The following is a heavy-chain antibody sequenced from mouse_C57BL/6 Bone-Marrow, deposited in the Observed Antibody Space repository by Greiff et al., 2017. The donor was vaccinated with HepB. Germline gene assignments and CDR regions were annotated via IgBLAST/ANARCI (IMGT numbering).Heavy chain of an antibody. CDR3: ARYLFYYAMDY. CDR1: GYTFTSYT. Sequence: VKLMESGAELARPGASVKMSCKASGYTFTSYTMHWVKQRPGQGLEWIGYINPSSGYTKYNQKFKDKATLTADKSSSTAYMQLSSLTSEDSAVYYCARYLFYYAMDYWGQGTSVTVSS. V-gene: IGHV1-4*01. D-gene: IGHD5-1*01. J-gene: IGHJ4*01. CDR2: INPSSGYT.